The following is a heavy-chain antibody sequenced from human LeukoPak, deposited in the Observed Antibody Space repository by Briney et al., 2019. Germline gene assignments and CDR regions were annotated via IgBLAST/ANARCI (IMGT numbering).Heavy chain of an antibody. CDR2: IYYSGTT. Sequence: SETLSLTCSVSGGSISGYYWSWIRQPPGKGLEWIGYIYYSGTTIYNPSLKSRVTISVDTSKNQFSLKLSSVTAADTAVYYCARHPLERDYYYYYMDVWGKGTTVTVSS. CDR1: GGSISGYY. CDR3: ARHPLERDYYYYYMDV. V-gene: IGHV4-59*08. J-gene: IGHJ6*03.